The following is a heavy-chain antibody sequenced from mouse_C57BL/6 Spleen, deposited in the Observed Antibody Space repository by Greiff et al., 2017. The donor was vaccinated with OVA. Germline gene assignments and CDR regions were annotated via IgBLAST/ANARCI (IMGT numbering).Heavy chain of an antibody. J-gene: IGHJ2*01. CDR2: IYPRSGNT. D-gene: IGHD3-3*01. CDR1: GYTFTSYG. V-gene: IGHV1-81*01. Sequence: QVQLQQSGAELARPGASVKLSCKASGYTFTSYGISWVKQRPGQGLEWIGEIYPRSGNTYYNEKFKGKATLTADKSSSTAYMELRSLTSEDSAVYFCAREGDRGGYFDYWGQGTTLTVSS. CDR3: AREGDRGGYFDY.